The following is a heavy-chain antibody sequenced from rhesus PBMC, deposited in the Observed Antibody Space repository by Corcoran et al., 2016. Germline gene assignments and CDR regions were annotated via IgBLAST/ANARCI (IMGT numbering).Heavy chain of an antibody. D-gene: IGHD5-24*01. CDR3: ARDQRYSGYSPRDY. CDR1: GYSHRRGYS. CDR2: IYVSGGSN. V-gene: IGHV4S14*01. Sequence: QVQLQESGPGLVKPSETLSLTCAVAGYSHRRGYSLVWIRPPPGKGLEWIGSIYVSGGSNDRNPSLKSRVTLSGDTSKNQFSLKLSSVTAADTAVYYCARDQRYSGYSPRDYGGQGVLVTVSS. J-gene: IGHJ4*01.